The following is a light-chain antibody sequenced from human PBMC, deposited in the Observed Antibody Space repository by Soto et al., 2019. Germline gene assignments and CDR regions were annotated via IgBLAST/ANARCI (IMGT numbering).Light chain of an antibody. CDR1: QSISPW. V-gene: IGKV1-5*03. CDR3: QQYKSYSRT. J-gene: IGKJ1*01. CDR2: KTS. Sequence: DIQMTQSPSTLSASVGDRVTITCRASQSISPWLAWYQQKPGKAPKVLIYKTSSLQSGVPSRFSGSGSGTEFTLTISSPQPDDFATYYCQQYKSYSRTFGQGTKVEI.